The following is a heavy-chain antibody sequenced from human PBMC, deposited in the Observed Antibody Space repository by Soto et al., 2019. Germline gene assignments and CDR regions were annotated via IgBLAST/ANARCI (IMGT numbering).Heavy chain of an antibody. CDR2: ISFDGSDK. D-gene: IGHD3-3*01. J-gene: IGHJ4*02. CDR3: ARSKDSDDIDFKIGF. Sequence: QVQLVESGGGVVQPGRSQRLSCAASGFTFSSYGMHWVRQAPGKGLEWVAVISFDGSDKYYGDSVKGRFTVSRDNSKNTLYVQMNSLRAEDTAVYYCARSKDSDDIDFKIGFWGQGTLVTVSS. V-gene: IGHV3-30*03. CDR1: GFTFSSYG.